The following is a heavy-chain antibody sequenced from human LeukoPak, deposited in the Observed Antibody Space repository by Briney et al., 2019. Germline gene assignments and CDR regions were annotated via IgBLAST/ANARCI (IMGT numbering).Heavy chain of an antibody. D-gene: IGHD4-17*01. V-gene: IGHV3-20*04. CDR3: ARMGPDYDDYEGAFDI. Sequence: PGGSLRLSCAASGFTFDDYGMSWVRQAPGKGLELVSGINWNGGSTVYADSVKGRFTISRDNAKNSLYLQMNSLRAEDTALYYCARMGPDYDDYEGAFDIWGQGTMVTVSS. CDR2: INWNGGST. CDR1: GFTFDDYG. J-gene: IGHJ3*02.